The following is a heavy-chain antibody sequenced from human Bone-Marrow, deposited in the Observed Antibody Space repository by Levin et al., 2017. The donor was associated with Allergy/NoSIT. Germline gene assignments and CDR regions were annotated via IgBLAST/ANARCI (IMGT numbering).Heavy chain of an antibody. CDR1: GFTFSKYA. D-gene: IGHD3-22*01. J-gene: IGHJ5*02. CDR3: AKVGNYYESSHYYSLDYFDP. V-gene: IGHV3-23*01. CDR2: ITGSGETT. Sequence: PGGSLRLSCGVSGFTFSKYAMSWVRQAPGKGLEWVSSITGSGETTYYADSVKGRFTISRDNSKSALYLQMNTLRAEDTAVYYCAKVGNYYESSHYYSLDYFDPWGQGTLVTVSS.